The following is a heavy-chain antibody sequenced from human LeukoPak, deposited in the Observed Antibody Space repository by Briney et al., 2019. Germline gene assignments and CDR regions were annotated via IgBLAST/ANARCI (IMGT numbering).Heavy chain of an antibody. CDR3: ARDTAFGREWELLHDAFDI. CDR1: GFTFSSYS. CDR2: ISSSSSYI. J-gene: IGHJ3*02. D-gene: IGHD1-26*01. V-gene: IGHV3-21*01. Sequence: GGSLRLSCAASGFTFSSYSMNWVRQAPGKELEWVSSISSSSSYIYYADSVKGRFTISRDNAKNSLYLQTNSLRAEDTAVYYCARDTAFGREWELLHDAFDIWGQGTMVTVSS.